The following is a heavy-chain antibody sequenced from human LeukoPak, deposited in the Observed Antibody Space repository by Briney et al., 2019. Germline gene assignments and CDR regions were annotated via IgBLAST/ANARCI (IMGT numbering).Heavy chain of an antibody. V-gene: IGHV3-23*01. CDR1: GFTFSNYA. D-gene: IGHD6-13*01. Sequence: PGGSLRLSCAASGFTFSNYAMSWVRQAPGKGLEWVSAISGSCVSTYYADSLKGRFTISRDDSKNTLYLQMNSLRAEDTAVYYCARGLLAAAGAWGQGTLVTVSS. CDR2: ISGSCVST. CDR3: ARGLLAAAGA. J-gene: IGHJ5*02.